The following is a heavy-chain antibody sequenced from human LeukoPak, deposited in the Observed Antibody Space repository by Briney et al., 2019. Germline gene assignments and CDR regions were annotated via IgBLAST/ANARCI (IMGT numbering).Heavy chain of an antibody. Sequence: QPGGSLRLSCAAPGFTFSSYEMNWVRQAPGKGLEWVSYISSSGSTIYYADSVKGRFTISRDNAKNSLYLQMNSLRAEDTAVYYCARDRMGYYDSSGYFDYWGQGTLVTVSS. J-gene: IGHJ4*02. V-gene: IGHV3-48*03. CDR2: ISSSGSTI. CDR3: ARDRMGYYDSSGYFDY. D-gene: IGHD3-22*01. CDR1: GFTFSSYE.